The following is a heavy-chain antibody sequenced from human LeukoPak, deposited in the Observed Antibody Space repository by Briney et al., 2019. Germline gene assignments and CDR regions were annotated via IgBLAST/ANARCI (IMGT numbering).Heavy chain of an antibody. CDR2: ISSSSSYI. CDR3: ARDPGYCSSTSCYDSY. CDR1: GFTFSSYS. Sequence: GGSLRLSCAASGFTFSSYSMNWVRQAPGKGLEWVSSISSSSSYIYYADSVKGRFTISRDNAKNSLYLQMNSLRAEDTAVYYCARDPGYCSSTSCYDSYWGQGTLVTVSS. V-gene: IGHV3-21*01. J-gene: IGHJ4*02. D-gene: IGHD2-2*01.